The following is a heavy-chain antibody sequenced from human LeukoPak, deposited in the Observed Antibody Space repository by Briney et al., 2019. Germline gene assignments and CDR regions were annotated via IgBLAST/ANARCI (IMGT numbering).Heavy chain of an antibody. CDR3: ARGNDGWPHYYYYYFMDV. CDR2: IIPIFGTS. Sequence: SVKVSCKASGGTFSSYAITWVRQAPGQGLEWMGGIIPIFGTSNYAQKFQDRVTITADKSTSTAYMELSSLRSEDTAVYYCARGNDGWPHYYYYYFMDVWGKGTTVTVSS. D-gene: IGHD1-1*01. J-gene: IGHJ6*03. V-gene: IGHV1-69*06. CDR1: GGTFSSYA.